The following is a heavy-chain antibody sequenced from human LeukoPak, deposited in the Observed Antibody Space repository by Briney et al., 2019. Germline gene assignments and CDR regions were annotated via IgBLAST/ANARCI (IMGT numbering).Heavy chain of an antibody. J-gene: IGHJ3*02. CDR3: ARDQSGSGGHNNDAFDI. CDR2: LHASGST. V-gene: IGHV4-4*07. Sequence: SETLSLTCSVTGGSISNYYWNWIRQPAGKGLEWIGRLHASGSTRYNPSFGTRVTMSADTSKNQLSLKLTSVTAADTALYFCARDQSGSGGHNNDAFDIWGQGTMVTVYS. D-gene: IGHD3-16*01. CDR1: GGSISNYY.